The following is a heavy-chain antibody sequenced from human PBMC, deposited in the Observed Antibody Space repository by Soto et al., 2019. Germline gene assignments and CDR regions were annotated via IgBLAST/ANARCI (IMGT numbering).Heavy chain of an antibody. CDR1: GGSFSGYY. D-gene: IGHD2-2*02. Sequence: SETLSLTCAVYGGSFSGYYWSWIRQPPGKGLEWIGEINHSGSTNYNPSLKSRVTISVDTSKNQFSLNLSSVTAADTAVYYCAILGCSITSCYISDYYYYYMDVWGKGTTVTVSS. CDR3: AILGCSITSCYISDYYYYYMDV. J-gene: IGHJ6*03. CDR2: INHSGST. V-gene: IGHV4-34*01.